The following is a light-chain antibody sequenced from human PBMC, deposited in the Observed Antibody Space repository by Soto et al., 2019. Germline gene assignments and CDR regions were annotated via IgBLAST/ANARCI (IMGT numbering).Light chain of an antibody. CDR2: KAS. V-gene: IGKV1-5*03. CDR3: QQYDSDPRT. J-gene: IGKJ1*01. Sequence: DIQMTQSPSTLSASVGDRVTITCRASQSISSWLAWYQHKPGQAPKLLIYKASSFESGVPSRFSGSGSGTACTRTISRLQPEDLATYYCQQYDSDPRTFGQGTKVEIQ. CDR1: QSISSW.